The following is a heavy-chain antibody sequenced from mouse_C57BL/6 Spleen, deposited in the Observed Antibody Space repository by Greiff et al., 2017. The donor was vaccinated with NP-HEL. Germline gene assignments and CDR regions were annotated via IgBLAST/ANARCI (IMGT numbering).Heavy chain of an antibody. D-gene: IGHD1-1*01. CDR3: ARLVRYGFDY. CDR1: GYSFTGYY. J-gene: IGHJ2*01. V-gene: IGHV1-42*01. CDR2: INPSTGGT. Sequence: EVQLVESGPELVKPGASVKISCKASGYSFTGYYMNWVKQSPEKSLEWIGEINPSTGGTTYNQKFKAKATLTVDKSSSTAYMQLKSLTSEDSAVYYCARLVRYGFDYWGQGTTRTVAA.